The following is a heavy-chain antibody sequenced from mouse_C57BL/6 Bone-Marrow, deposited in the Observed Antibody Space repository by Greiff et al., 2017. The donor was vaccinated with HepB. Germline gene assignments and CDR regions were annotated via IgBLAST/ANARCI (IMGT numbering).Heavy chain of an antibody. CDR2: IWSGGST. D-gene: IGHD1-1*01. J-gene: IGHJ2*01. V-gene: IGHV2-2*01. CDR1: GFSLTSYG. Sequence: QVQLQQSGPGLVQPSQSLSITCTVSGFSLTSYGVHWVRQSPGKGLEWLGVIWSGGSTDYNAAFISRLSISKDNSKSQVFFKMNSLQADDTAIYYCAREGHLDYYGSSYLFFDYWGQGTTLTVSS. CDR3: AREGHLDYYGSSYLFFDY.